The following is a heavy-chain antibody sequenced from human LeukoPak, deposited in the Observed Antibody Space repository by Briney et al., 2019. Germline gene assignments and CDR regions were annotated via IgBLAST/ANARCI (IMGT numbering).Heavy chain of an antibody. Sequence: SQTLSLTRPVSGGSIRSGSYPWSCFPPPAGTALAWIVLIYSSGSTNCNPSLKSRVAISVDTSKNQFSLNLSSVTAADSAGYYCVIDFGGYSYGYGLLDYWGEGTLVTVSS. V-gene: IGHV4-61*02. CDR1: GGSIRSGSYP. CDR2: IYSSGST. CDR3: VIDFGGYSYGYGLLDY. D-gene: IGHD5-18*01. J-gene: IGHJ4*02.